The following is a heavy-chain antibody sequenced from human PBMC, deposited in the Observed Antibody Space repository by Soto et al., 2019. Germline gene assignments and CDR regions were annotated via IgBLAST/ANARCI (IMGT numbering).Heavy chain of an antibody. D-gene: IGHD6-6*01. J-gene: IGHJ6*03. CDR3: AKGEQLYEQKFYYYYYYMDV. Sequence: GGSLRLSCAASGFTFSSYAMSWVRQAPGKGLEWVSAISGSGGSTYYADSVKGRFTISRDNSKNTLYLQMNSLRAEDTAVYYCAKGEQLYEQKFYYYYYYMDVWGKGTTVTVSS. CDR1: GFTFSSYA. CDR2: ISGSGGST. V-gene: IGHV3-23*01.